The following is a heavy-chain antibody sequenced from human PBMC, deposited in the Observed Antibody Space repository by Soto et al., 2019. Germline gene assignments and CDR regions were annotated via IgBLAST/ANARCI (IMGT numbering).Heavy chain of an antibody. J-gene: IGHJ4*02. CDR1: GFTFSDHY. CDR3: ARSITGTTSFDY. Sequence: EVQLVESGGDLVQPGGSLRLSCAASGFTFSDHYIDWVRQAPGKGLEWVGRSRDKGNSYSTDYAASVKGRFTISRDASKNSLYLQMNSLKTEDTALYYCARSITGTTSFDYWGQGPLVTVSS. V-gene: IGHV3-72*01. CDR2: SRDKGNSYST. D-gene: IGHD1-7*01.